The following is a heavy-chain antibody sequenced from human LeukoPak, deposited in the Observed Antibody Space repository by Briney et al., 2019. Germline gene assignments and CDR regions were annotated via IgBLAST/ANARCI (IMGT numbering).Heavy chain of an antibody. V-gene: IGHV3-23*01. CDR3: AKSRRYGSGSYRYYFDY. CDR1: GFTFSSYA. Sequence: GGSLRLSCAASGFTFSSYAMSWVRQAPGKGLEWVSAISGSSGSTYYADSVKGRFTISRDNSKNTLYLQMNSLRAEDTAVYYCAKSRRYGSGSYRYYFDYWGQGTLVTVSS. CDR2: ISGSSGST. J-gene: IGHJ4*02. D-gene: IGHD3-10*01.